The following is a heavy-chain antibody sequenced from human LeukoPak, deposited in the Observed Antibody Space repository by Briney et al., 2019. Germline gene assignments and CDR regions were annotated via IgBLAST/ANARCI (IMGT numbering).Heavy chain of an antibody. Sequence: SETLSLTCTVSGGSISSYYWSWIRQPPGKGLEWIGYIYYSGSTNYNPSLKSRVTISVDTSKNQFSLKLSSVTAADTAVYYCARGESSSAHGGMDVWGQGTTVTVSS. D-gene: IGHD6-6*01. CDR1: GGSISSYY. V-gene: IGHV4-59*01. CDR2: IYYSGST. J-gene: IGHJ6*02. CDR3: ARGESSSAHGGMDV.